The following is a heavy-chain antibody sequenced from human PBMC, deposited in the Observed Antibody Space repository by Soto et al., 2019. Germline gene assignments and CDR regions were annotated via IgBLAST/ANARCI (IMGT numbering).Heavy chain of an antibody. CDR2: INHSGST. CDR1: GGSFSGYY. D-gene: IGHD3-10*01. CDR3: ARAPMVRGGIDSFDP. Sequence: PSETLSLTCAVYGGSFSGYYWSWMRQPPGKGLEWMGEINHSGSTNYNPSLKSRVTITVDTSKNQFSLKLSSVTAADTAVYYCARAPMVRGGIDSFDPWGQGTLVTVSS. V-gene: IGHV4-34*01. J-gene: IGHJ5*02.